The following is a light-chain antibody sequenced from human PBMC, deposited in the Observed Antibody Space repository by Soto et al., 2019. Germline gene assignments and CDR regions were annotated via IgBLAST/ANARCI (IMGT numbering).Light chain of an antibody. CDR3: AAWDDSLSGYV. J-gene: IGLJ1*01. CDR1: ISNIGNNY. CDR2: RNT. Sequence: QSLLSQPPSASGSTGQRVTISCSGSISNIGNNYVYWYHQLPETAAKLLTQRNTHRPSGVPDRFSGSKSGTSASLAISGLRSEDKADYYCAAWDDSLSGYVFGAGTRSPS. V-gene: IGLV1-47*02.